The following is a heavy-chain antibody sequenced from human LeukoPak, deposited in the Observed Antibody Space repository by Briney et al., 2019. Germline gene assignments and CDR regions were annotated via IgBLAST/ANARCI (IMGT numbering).Heavy chain of an antibody. D-gene: IGHD1-26*01. Sequence: LPGGSLRLSCAASGFTFSSYWMTWVRQAPGKGLEWVSTISGKGDSTYYADSVKGRFTISRDNSKNTLSLQMNSLRADDTAVYYCAKGGHFSCFDPWGQGTLVTVSS. CDR3: AKGGHFSCFDP. CDR1: GFTFSSYW. V-gene: IGHV3-23*01. CDR2: ISGKGDST. J-gene: IGHJ5*02.